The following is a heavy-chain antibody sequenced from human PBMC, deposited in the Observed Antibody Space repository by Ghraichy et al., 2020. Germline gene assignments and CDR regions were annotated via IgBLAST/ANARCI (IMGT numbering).Heavy chain of an antibody. V-gene: IGHV3-7*03. J-gene: IGHJ6*02. CDR1: GFTFSGYS. Sequence: GGSLRLSCTASGFTFSGYSMTWVRQAPGKGLEWVANIKQDGSEKYYVDSVKGRFTISSDNAENSLYLQMNSLRAEDTAVYYCARKLYGYGIDVWGQGTTVTVSS. CDR2: IKQDGSEK. CDR3: ARKLYGYGIDV. D-gene: IGHD2-8*01.